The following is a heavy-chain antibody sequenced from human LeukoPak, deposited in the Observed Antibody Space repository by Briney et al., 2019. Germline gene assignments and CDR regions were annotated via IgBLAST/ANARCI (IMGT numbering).Heavy chain of an antibody. J-gene: IGHJ4*02. CDR1: GFTFDDYA. CDR3: AKDSILGSSGWPVDY. D-gene: IGHD6-19*01. CDR2: ISWNSGSI. V-gene: IGHV3-9*01. Sequence: GGSLRLSCAASGFTFDDYAMHWVRQAPGKGLEWVSVISWNSGSIGYADSVKGRFTISRDNAKNSLYLQMNSLRAEDTALYYCAKDSILGSSGWPVDYWGQGTLVTVSS.